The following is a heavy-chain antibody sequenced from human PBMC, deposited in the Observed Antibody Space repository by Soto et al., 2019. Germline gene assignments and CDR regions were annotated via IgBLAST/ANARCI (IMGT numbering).Heavy chain of an antibody. V-gene: IGHV1-2*02. J-gene: IGHJ3*02. CDR2: INPSSGGT. CDR1: GYTCTGYY. CDR3: ASSDTIIDARWAFDI. D-gene: IGHD3-22*01. Sequence: ASVKVSCKASGYTCTGYYIHWGRRAAGQGLEWMGWINPSSGGTNYAQKFQGRVAMTRDTSSSTAYMELSRLRSDDTAVYYCASSDTIIDARWAFDIWGQGTMVTVSS.